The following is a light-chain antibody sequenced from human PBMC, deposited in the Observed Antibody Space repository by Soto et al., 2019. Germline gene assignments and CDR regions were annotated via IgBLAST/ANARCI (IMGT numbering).Light chain of an antibody. J-gene: IGLJ1*01. CDR1: SSDVGAYNF. Sequence: QSVLTQPASVSGSPGQSISISCTGTSSDVGAYNFVSWYQQHPDKAPKLVIFDVNNRPSGVSNRFSRSTSGTSASLAISGLRSEDEADYYCASWDDNLSANYVFGTGTKVPVL. V-gene: IGLV2-14*01. CDR3: ASWDDNLSANYV. CDR2: DVN.